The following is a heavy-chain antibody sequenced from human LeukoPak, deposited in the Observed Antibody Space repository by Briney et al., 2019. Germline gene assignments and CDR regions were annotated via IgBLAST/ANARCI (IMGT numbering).Heavy chain of an antibody. Sequence: SETLSLTCTVSGGSISSYYWSWIRQPPGKGLEWIGYIYYSGSTYYNPSLKSRVTISVDTSKNQFSLKLSSVTAADTAVYYCARDRAERQAFDIWGQGTMVTVSS. CDR1: GGSISSYY. CDR2: IYYSGST. V-gene: IGHV4-59*12. J-gene: IGHJ3*02. CDR3: ARDRAERQAFDI.